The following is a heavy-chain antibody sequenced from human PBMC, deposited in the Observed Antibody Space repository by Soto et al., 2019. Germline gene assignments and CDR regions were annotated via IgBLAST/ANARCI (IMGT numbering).Heavy chain of an antibody. Sequence: ASVKVSCKASGYTFTSYGISWVRQAPGQGLEWMGWISAYNGNTNYAQKLQGRVTMTTDTSTSTAYMKLRSLRSDDTAVYYCARDYYYDSSGYHGPVDYWGQGTLVTVS. CDR3: ARDYYYDSSGYHGPVDY. V-gene: IGHV1-18*01. CDR1: GYTFTSYG. J-gene: IGHJ4*02. CDR2: ISAYNGNT. D-gene: IGHD3-22*01.